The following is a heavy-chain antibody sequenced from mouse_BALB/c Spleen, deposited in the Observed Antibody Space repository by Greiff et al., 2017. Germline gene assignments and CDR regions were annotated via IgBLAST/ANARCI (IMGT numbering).Heavy chain of an antibody. CDR2: IDPETGGT. V-gene: IGHV1-15*01. CDR1: GYTFTDYE. Sequence: QVHVKQSGAELVRPGASVTLSCKASGYTFTDYEMHWVKQTPVHGLEWIGAIDPETGGTAYNQKFKGKATLTADKSSSTAYMELRSLTSEDSAVYYCTRSLLTARATSFAYWGQGTLVTVSA. D-gene: IGHD3-2*01. J-gene: IGHJ3*01. CDR3: TRSLLTARATSFAY.